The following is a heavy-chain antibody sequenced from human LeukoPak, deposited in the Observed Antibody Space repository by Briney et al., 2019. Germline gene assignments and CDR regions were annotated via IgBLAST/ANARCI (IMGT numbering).Heavy chain of an antibody. V-gene: IGHV1-46*01. CDR3: ARANSPEDYSYGRRLGSNWFDP. CDR2: INPSGGST. Sequence: ASVKVSCKASGYTFTSYGISWVRQAPGQGLEWMGIINPSGGSTSYAQKFQGRVTMTRDTSTSTVYMELSSLRSEDTAVYYCARANSPEDYSYGRRLGSNWFDPWGQGTLVTVSS. D-gene: IGHD5-18*01. J-gene: IGHJ5*02. CDR1: GYTFTSYG.